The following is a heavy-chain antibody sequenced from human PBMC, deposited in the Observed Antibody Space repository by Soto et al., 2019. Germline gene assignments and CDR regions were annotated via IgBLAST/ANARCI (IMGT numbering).Heavy chain of an antibody. V-gene: IGHV6-1*01. CDR3: ARARVGDYYDSSGYPSLGWFDP. J-gene: IGHJ5*02. CDR1: GDSVSSNSAA. CDR2: TYYRSKWYN. Sequence: SQTLSLTCAISGDSVSSNSAAWNWIRQSPSRGLEWLGRTYYRSKWYNDYAVSVKSRITINPDTSKNQFSLQLNSVTPEDTAVYYCARARVGDYYDSSGYPSLGWFDPWGQGTLVTVS. D-gene: IGHD3-22*01.